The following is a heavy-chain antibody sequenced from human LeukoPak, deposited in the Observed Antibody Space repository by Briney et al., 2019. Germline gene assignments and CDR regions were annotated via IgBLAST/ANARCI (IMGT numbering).Heavy chain of an antibody. CDR2: ISGNDGST. D-gene: IGHD3-22*01. CDR3: AKPEYYYDSSARGAFEI. Sequence: GGSLRLSCAASGFTFSSYAMSWVRQAPGKGLEWVSGISGNDGSTYYADSVKGRFTISRDNSKSTLYLQMNSLGAEDTAVYYCAKPEYYYDSSARGAFEIWGQGTMVTVSS. CDR1: GFTFSSYA. J-gene: IGHJ3*02. V-gene: IGHV3-23*01.